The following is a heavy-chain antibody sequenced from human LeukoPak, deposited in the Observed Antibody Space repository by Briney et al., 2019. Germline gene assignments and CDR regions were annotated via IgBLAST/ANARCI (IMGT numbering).Heavy chain of an antibody. CDR3: ARDPYSGAYGTDYYYYMDL. V-gene: IGHV3-48*01. CDR2: ISSSSTI. D-gene: IGHD1-26*01. Sequence: GGSLRLSCAASGFTFSSYSMNWVRQAPGKGLEWVSYISSSSTIYYADSVKGRFTISRDNARNSLYLQMNSLRAEDTAVYYCARDPYSGAYGTDYYYYMDLWGQGTTVTISS. J-gene: IGHJ6*03. CDR1: GFTFSSYS.